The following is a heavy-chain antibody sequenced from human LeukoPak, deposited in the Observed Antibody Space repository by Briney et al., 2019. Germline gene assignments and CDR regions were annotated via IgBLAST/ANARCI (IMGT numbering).Heavy chain of an antibody. D-gene: IGHD6-13*01. CDR3: ARGLYYEQQLVTDSGWFDP. CDR1: GYAFTGYY. V-gene: IGHV1-2*02. CDR2: INPNSGGT. J-gene: IGHJ5*02. Sequence: ASVKVSCKAYGYAFTGYYMHWVRQAPGQGLEWMGWINPNSGGTNYAQKFQGRVTMTRDTSISTAYMELSRLRSDDTVVYYCARGLYYEQQLVTDSGWFDPWGQGTLVTVSS.